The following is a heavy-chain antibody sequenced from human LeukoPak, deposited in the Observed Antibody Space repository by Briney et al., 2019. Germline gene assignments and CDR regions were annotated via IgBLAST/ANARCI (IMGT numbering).Heavy chain of an antibody. J-gene: IGHJ4*02. CDR1: GGSTSSNNCY. D-gene: IGHD2-15*01. V-gene: IGHV4-39*01. CDR2: IYYSGST. CDR3: ARRLVVATTFFDY. Sequence: SETLSLTRTVSGGSTSSNNCYWGWIRQHSANGMEWVGSIYYSGSTYYNPSLKSRVTISVDTSKNQFSLKLSSVTAADTAVYYCARRLVVATTFFDYWGQGTLVTVSS.